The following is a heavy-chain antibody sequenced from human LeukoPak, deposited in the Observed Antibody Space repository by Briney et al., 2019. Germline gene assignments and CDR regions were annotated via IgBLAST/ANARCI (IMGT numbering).Heavy chain of an antibody. CDR1: GYTFTGYY. CDR2: INPNSGGT. D-gene: IGHD6-13*01. J-gene: IGHJ5*02. Sequence: ASVKVSCKASGYTFTGYYMHWVRQAPGQGLEWMGWINPNSGGTNYAQKFQGRVTMTRDTSISTAYMELSRLRSDDTAVYYCARVGIAAAGISDWFDPLGPGNPGHRLL. CDR3: ARVGIAAAGISDWFDP. V-gene: IGHV1-2*02.